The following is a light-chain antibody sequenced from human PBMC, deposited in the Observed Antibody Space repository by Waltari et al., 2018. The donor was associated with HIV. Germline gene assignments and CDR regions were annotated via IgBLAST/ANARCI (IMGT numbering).Light chain of an antibody. CDR3: SSYADRNGFYVV. CDR2: EVT. Sequence: QSALPQPPSASGYPGQSVTISCTGTNSAIGGYNYVSWYQQHPGKAPKLVISEVTKRPSGVPDRFSGSKSGTTASLTVSGIQAEDEADYYCSSYADRNGFYVVFGGGTRLTVL. V-gene: IGLV2-8*01. CDR1: NSAIGGYNY. J-gene: IGLJ2*01.